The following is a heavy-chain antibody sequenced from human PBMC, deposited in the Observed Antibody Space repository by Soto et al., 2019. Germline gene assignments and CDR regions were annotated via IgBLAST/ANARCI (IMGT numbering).Heavy chain of an antibody. Sequence: SETLSLTCAVYGGSFSGYYWGWIRQPPGKGLEWIGEINHSGSTNYNPPLKSRVTISVDTSKNQFSLKLSSVTAADTAVYYCVTVRGVTGWFDPWGQGTLVTVSS. CDR1: GGSFSGYY. CDR2: INHSGST. V-gene: IGHV4-34*01. J-gene: IGHJ5*02. D-gene: IGHD3-10*01. CDR3: VTVRGVTGWFDP.